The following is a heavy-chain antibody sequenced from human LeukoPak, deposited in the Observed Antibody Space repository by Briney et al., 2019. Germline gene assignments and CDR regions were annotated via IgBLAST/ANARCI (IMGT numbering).Heavy chain of an antibody. V-gene: IGHV3-23*01. D-gene: IGHD2-15*01. CDR1: GLTFSSYA. CDR3: AKERSGYCSGGTCFSVWFDP. J-gene: IGHJ5*02. CDR2: IIGRGGIT. Sequence: GGSLRLSCVASGLTFSSYAMSWVRQAPGKGLEWVSPIIGRGGITYCADTVKGRFTISRDNSKNTLYLQMNSLRAEDTAVYYCAKERSGYCSGGTCFSVWFDPWGQGTLVTVSS.